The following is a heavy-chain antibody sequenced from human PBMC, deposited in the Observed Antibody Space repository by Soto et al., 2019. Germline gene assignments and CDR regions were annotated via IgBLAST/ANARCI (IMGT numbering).Heavy chain of an antibody. CDR3: ASRGERDYDDTSGYG. D-gene: IGHD3-22*01. V-gene: IGHV1-69*12. CDR2: IIPIFGTT. Sequence: QVQLVQSGAEVKKPGSSVKVSCKASGGTFSNYALSWVRQAPGQGLEWMGDIIPIFGTTNNAQKFQGRVTITADEATSKAYMELSSLRSEDTAVYYCASRGERDYDDTSGYGWGQGTLVTVSS. CDR1: GGTFSNYA. J-gene: IGHJ1*01.